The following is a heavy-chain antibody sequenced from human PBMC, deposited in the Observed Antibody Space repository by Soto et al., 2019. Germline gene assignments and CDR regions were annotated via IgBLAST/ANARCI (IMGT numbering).Heavy chain of an antibody. CDR3: ARDQDDSSDAFDI. Sequence: GSLRLSCAASGITFSNYWMTWVRQAPGRGLEWVANIKQDGSEKYYVGSVKGRFTISRDNAKNSLYLQMNSLRAEDTAVYYCARDQDDSSDAFDIWGQGTMVTVSS. V-gene: IGHV3-7*01. D-gene: IGHD1-1*01. CDR2: IKQDGSEK. J-gene: IGHJ3*02. CDR1: GITFSNYW.